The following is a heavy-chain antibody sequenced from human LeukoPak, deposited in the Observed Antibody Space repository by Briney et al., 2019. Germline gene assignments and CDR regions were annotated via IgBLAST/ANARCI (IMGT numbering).Heavy chain of an antibody. V-gene: IGHV3-64D*06. CDR2: ISSNGGST. Sequence: GGSLRLSCSASGFTFSSYAMHWVRQAPGKGLEYVSAISSNGGSTFYADSVKGRFTISRDNSKNTLYLQMSSLRAEDTAVYYCVKGLRWTAMATTYFDYWGQGTLVTVSS. D-gene: IGHD5-18*01. CDR3: VKGLRWTAMATTYFDY. J-gene: IGHJ4*02. CDR1: GFTFSSYA.